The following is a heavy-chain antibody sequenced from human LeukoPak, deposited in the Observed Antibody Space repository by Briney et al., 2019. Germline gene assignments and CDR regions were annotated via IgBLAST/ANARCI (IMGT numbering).Heavy chain of an antibody. Sequence: GGSLRLSCAASGFTFSSYAMHWVRQAPGKGLEWVAVISYDGSNKYYADSVKGRFTISRDNSKNTLYLQVNSLRAEDTAVYYCARGYSSSSSDYWGQGTLVTVSS. D-gene: IGHD6-13*01. V-gene: IGHV3-30-3*01. CDR3: ARGYSSSSSDY. J-gene: IGHJ4*02. CDR1: GFTFSSYA. CDR2: ISYDGSNK.